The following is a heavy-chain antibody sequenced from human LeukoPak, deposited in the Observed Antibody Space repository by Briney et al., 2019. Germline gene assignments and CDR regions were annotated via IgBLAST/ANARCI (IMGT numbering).Heavy chain of an antibody. CDR1: GYTLTELS. D-gene: IGHD1-26*01. CDR3: ASAFSSGSYPPFDY. Sequence: GASVKVSCKVSGYTLTELSMHGVRQAPGKGLEWMGGFDPEDGETIYAQKFQGRVTMTEDTSTDTAYMELSSLRSEDTAVYYCASAFSSGSYPPFDYWGQGTLVTVSS. CDR2: FDPEDGET. J-gene: IGHJ4*02. V-gene: IGHV1-24*01.